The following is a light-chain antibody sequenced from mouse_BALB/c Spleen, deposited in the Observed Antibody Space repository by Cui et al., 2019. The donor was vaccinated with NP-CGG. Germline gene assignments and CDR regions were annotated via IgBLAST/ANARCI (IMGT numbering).Light chain of an antibody. CDR3: ALWYSNHWV. Sequence: QAVVTQESALTTSPGETVTLRCRSSTGAVTTSNYANWVQEKPDHLFTGLIGGTNNRVPGVPARFSGSLIGDKAALTITGAQTEDEAIYFCALWYSNHWVFGGGTKVTVL. V-gene: IGLV1*01. CDR1: TGAVTTSNY. CDR2: GTN. J-gene: IGLJ1*01.